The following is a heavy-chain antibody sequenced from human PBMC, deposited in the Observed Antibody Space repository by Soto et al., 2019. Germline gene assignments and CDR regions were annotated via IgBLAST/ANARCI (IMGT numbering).Heavy chain of an antibody. CDR1: GGYISSRNW. V-gene: IGHV4-4*02. CDR2: IYHSGST. D-gene: IGHD6-13*01. CDR3: ARALGEQQLVREWFDP. Sequence: PSETQSLTWAVSGGYISSRNWWRWVSQPPGKGLEWIGEIYHSGSTNYNPSLKSRVTISVDKSKNQFSLKLSSVTAADTAVYYCARALGEQQLVREWFDPWGQGTLVTVSS. J-gene: IGHJ5*02.